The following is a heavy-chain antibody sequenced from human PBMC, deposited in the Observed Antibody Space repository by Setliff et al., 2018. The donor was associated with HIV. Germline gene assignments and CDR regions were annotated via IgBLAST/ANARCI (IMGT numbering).Heavy chain of an antibody. CDR1: GYTFSTYN. CDR2: VNPSGGST. CDR3: ARDRTAGNTYDYAY. D-gene: IGHD3-16*01. Sequence: RASVKVSCKASGYTFSTYNMDWVRQAPGQGLEWLGMVNPSGGSTAYAQKFQGRVTMTKDTSTNTVYMDLSGLRSDDTAVYYCARDRTAGNTYDYAYWGQGTLVTVSS. J-gene: IGHJ4*02. V-gene: IGHV1-46*01.